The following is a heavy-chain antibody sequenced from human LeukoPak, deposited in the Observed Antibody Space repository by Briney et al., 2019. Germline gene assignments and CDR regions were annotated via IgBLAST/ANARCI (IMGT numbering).Heavy chain of an antibody. J-gene: IGHJ3*02. D-gene: IGHD3-3*01. CDR2: MNPNSGNT. Sequence: GASVKVSCKASGGTFSSYAISWVRQATGQGLEWMGWMNPNSGNTGYAQKFQGRVTITRNTSISTAYMELSSLRSEDTAVYYCARGGYYDFWSGPRNGAFDIWGQGTMVTVSS. V-gene: IGHV1-8*03. CDR3: ARGGYYDFWSGPRNGAFDI. CDR1: GGTFSSYA.